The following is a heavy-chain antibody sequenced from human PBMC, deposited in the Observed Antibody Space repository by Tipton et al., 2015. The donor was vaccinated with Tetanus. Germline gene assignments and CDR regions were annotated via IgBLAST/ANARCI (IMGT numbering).Heavy chain of an antibody. Sequence: SLRLSCAASGFTFSTHALHWVRQAPGRGLEWVGLISHASNAYYADSVKGRFSISRDNSKNTVYLQMNSLRDEDTAVYYCAKSLYGGTDYWGQGTLVTVSS. D-gene: IGHD2-2*02. CDR3: AKSLYGGTDY. V-gene: IGHV3-30*04. J-gene: IGHJ4*02. CDR1: GFTFSTHA. CDR2: ISHASNA.